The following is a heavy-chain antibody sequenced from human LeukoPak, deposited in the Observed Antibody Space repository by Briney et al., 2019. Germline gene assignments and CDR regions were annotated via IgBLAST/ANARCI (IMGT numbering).Heavy chain of an antibody. D-gene: IGHD3-3*01. CDR3: AREGAYYDFWSGESKHYYGMDV. CDR1: GYTFTSYD. J-gene: IGHJ6*02. CDR2: MNPNSGNT. Sequence: GASVKVSCKASGYTFTSYDINWVRQATGQGLEWMGWMNPNSGNTGYAQKFQGRVTMTRNTSISTAYMELSSPRSEDTAVYYCAREGAYYDFWSGESKHYYGMDVWGQGTTVTVSS. V-gene: IGHV1-8*01.